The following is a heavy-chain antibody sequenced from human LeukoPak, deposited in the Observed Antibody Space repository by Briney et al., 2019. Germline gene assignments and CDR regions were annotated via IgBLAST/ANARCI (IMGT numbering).Heavy chain of an antibody. J-gene: IGHJ4*02. CDR3: ARDRGRGVQLWLLDY. CDR1: GGSISSGSYY. V-gene: IGHV4-61*02. Sequence: SETLSLTCTVSGGSISSGSYYWSWIRQPAGKGLEWIGRIYTSGSTNYNPSLKSRVTISVDTSKNQFSLKLSSVTAADTAVYYCARDRGRGVQLWLLDYWGQGTLVTVSS. CDR2: IYTSGST. D-gene: IGHD5-18*01.